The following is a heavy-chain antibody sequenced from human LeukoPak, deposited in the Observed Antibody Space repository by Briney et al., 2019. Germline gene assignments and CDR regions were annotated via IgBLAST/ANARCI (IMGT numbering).Heavy chain of an antibody. CDR3: ARGPYYYDSSGYYGILNYYYYYYMDV. Sequence: GGSLRLSCAASGFTFSSYGMHWVRQAPGKGLEWVAFIRYDGSNKYYADSVKGRFTISRDNSKNTLYLQMNSLRAEDTAVYYCARGPYYYDSSGYYGILNYYYYYYMDVWGKGTTVTVSS. J-gene: IGHJ6*03. D-gene: IGHD3-22*01. CDR1: GFTFSSYG. CDR2: IRYDGSNK. V-gene: IGHV3-30*02.